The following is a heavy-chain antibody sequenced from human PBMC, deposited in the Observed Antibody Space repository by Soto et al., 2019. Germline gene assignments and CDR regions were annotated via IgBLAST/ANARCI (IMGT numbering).Heavy chain of an antibody. CDR2: INGDGSEE. J-gene: IGHJ4*02. D-gene: IGHD3-10*01. V-gene: IGHV3-7*01. CDR3: AAGFPPDY. Sequence: EVQLVESGGVLVQPGGSLIVSCAASGFTFSSSWMNWVRQAPGKGLEWVANINGDGSEEYYVDSVRGRFTISRDNAKKSLFLQMNSRRAEDTAVYYCAAGFPPDYWGQGTLVTVSS. CDR1: GFTFSSSW.